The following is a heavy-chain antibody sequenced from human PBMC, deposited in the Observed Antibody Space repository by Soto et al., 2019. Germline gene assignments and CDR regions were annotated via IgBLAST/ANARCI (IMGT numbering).Heavy chain of an antibody. J-gene: IGHJ5*02. V-gene: IGHV4-31*03. CDR3: ARDPAP. Sequence: QVQLQESGPGLVKPSGTLSLTCPVSGGSITRGGYYWSWIRQHPGKGLEWIGYSYNSGTTYYNPSLKSRVTISVDTSKNQFSLKLTSVTAADTAVYYCARDPAPWGQGTLVTVSS. CDR2: SYNSGTT. CDR1: GGSITRGGYY.